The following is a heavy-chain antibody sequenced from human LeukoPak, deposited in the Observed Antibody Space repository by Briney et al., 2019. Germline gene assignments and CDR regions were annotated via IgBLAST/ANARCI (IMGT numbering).Heavy chain of an antibody. Sequence: TSETLSLTCAVYGGSISSYYWSWIRQPPGKGLEWIGYIYYSGSTNYNPSLKSRVTISVDTSKNQFSLKLSSVTAADTAVYYCARGEYYFDYWGQGTLVTVSS. CDR2: IYYSGST. CDR1: GGSISSYY. J-gene: IGHJ4*02. CDR3: ARGEYYFDY. V-gene: IGHV4-59*01.